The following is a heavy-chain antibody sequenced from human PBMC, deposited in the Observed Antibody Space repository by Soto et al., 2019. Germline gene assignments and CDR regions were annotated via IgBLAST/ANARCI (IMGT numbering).Heavy chain of an antibody. V-gene: IGHV1-18*04. CDR3: ARDAGSYPYFDY. D-gene: IGHD3-16*02. J-gene: IGHJ4*02. CDR2: ISAYNGNT. Sequence: ASVKVSCKASGYTFTIYGISCVLQAPVQWLDGMGWISAYNGNTNYAQKLRGRVTMTTDTSTSTAYMELRSLRSDDTAVYYCARDAGSYPYFDYWGQGTLVTVSS. CDR1: GYTFTIYG.